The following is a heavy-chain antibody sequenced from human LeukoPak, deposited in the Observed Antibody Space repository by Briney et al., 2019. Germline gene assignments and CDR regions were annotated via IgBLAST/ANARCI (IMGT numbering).Heavy chain of an antibody. V-gene: IGHV1-2*02. CDR1: GYTFTGYY. CDR2: INPNRGGT. J-gene: IGHJ4*02. CDR3: ARVPPRGRDYGGKLYYFDY. D-gene: IGHD4-23*01. Sequence: ASVKVSCKASGYTFTGYYMHWVRQAPGQGLEWMGWINPNRGGTNCAQKFQGRVTMTRDTSISTAYMELSRLRSDDTAVYYCARVPPRGRDYGGKLYYFDYWGQGTLVTVSS.